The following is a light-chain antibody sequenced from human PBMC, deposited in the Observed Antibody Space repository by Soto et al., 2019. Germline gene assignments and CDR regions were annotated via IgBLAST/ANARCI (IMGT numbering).Light chain of an antibody. V-gene: IGKV3-11*01. CDR2: DAS. Sequence: EIVLTQSPATLSLSPGERATLSCRASQSVLSDLGWYQQKPGQAPRLLIFDASNRATGIPPRFSGSGSGTDFTLTISSLEPEELTVYYCQHRSNWPLTFGPGTRVEI. CDR3: QHRSNWPLT. CDR1: QSVLSD. J-gene: IGKJ3*01.